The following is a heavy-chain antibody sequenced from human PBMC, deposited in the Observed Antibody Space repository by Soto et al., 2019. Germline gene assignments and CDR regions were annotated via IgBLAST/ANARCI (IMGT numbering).Heavy chain of an antibody. Sequence: PSQTLSLTCTVSGGSISSYYWSWIRQPPGKGLEWIGYIYYSVSTNYNPSLKSRVTISVDTSKNQFSLNLSSVTAADTAVYYWARRYGSCFEYWGQGTLVTVSS. CDR1: GGSISSYY. V-gene: IGHV4-59*08. D-gene: IGHD5-18*01. CDR3: ARRYGSCFEY. J-gene: IGHJ4*02. CDR2: IYYSVST.